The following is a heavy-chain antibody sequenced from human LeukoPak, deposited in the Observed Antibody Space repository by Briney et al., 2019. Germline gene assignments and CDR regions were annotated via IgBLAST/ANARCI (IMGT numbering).Heavy chain of an antibody. CDR1: GGSISSSSYY. J-gene: IGHJ3*02. V-gene: IGHV4-39*02. D-gene: IGHD1-26*01. CDR2: IYYSGST. Sequence: ETSETLSLTCTVSGGSISSSSYYWGWIRQPPGKGLEWIGSIYYSGSTYYNPSLKSRVTISVDTSKNQFSLKLSSVTAADTAVYYCARETYGSPGDLYAFDIRGQGTMVTVSS. CDR3: ARETYGSPGDLYAFDI.